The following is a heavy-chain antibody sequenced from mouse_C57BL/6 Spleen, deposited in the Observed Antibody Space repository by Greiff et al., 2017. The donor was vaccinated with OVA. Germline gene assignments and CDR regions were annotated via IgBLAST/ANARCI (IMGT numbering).Heavy chain of an antibody. CDR3: AREDYGRYAMDY. D-gene: IGHD1-1*01. J-gene: IGHJ4*01. CDR1: GFTFSSYA. CDR2: ISDGGSYT. Sequence: DVHLVESGGGLVKPGGSLKLSCAASGFTFSSYAMSWVRQTPEKRLEWVATISDGGSYTYYPDNVKGRFTISRDNAKNNLYLQMSHLKSEDTAMYYCAREDYGRYAMDYWGQGTSVTVSS. V-gene: IGHV5-4*01.